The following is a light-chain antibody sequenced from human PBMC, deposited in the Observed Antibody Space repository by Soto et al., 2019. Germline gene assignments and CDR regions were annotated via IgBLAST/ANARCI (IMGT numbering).Light chain of an antibody. Sequence: EIVLTQFPGTLSLSPGESATLSCRASQSVNSNYVAWYQQKPGQAPRLLIYGASSRATGIPARFSGSGSGTDFKLTISGLEAEDFAVYYCQHYGTSTITFGQGTRREIK. V-gene: IGKV3-20*01. CDR2: GAS. CDR1: QSVNSNY. CDR3: QHYGTSTIT. J-gene: IGKJ5*01.